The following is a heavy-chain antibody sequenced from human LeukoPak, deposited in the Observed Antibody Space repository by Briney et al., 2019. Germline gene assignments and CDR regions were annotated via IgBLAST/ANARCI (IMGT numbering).Heavy chain of an antibody. CDR1: GFTFNDYT. CDR3: ARELWFGELFFDY. J-gene: IGHJ4*02. CDR2: ISYDGSNK. D-gene: IGHD3-10*01. V-gene: IGHV3-30*04. Sequence: GKSLRLSCAASGFTFNDYTIHWVRQAPGKGLEWVAVISYDGSNKYYADSVKGRFTISRDTSKNTPYLQMNSLRAEDTAIYFCARELWFGELFFDYWGQGTLVTVSS.